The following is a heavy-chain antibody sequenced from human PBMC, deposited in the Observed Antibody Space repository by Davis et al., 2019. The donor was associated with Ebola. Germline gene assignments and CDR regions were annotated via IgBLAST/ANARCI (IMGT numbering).Heavy chain of an antibody. CDR1: GYTFTSYD. CDR2: INAGNGNT. D-gene: IGHD6-19*01. CDR3: ARAPSGCPDY. V-gene: IGHV1-3*01. Sequence: ASAMVSCKASGYTFTSYDINRVRQATGQGLEWMGWINAGNGNTIYSQKFQGRVTITRDTSASTAYMELSSLRSEDTAVYYCARAPSGCPDYWGQGTLVTVSS. J-gene: IGHJ4*02.